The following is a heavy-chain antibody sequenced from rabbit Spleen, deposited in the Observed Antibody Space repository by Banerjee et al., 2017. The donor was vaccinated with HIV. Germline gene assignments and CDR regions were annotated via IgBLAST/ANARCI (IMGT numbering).Heavy chain of an antibody. J-gene: IGHJ6*01. CDR1: GFSFSSSGY. Sequence: QSLEESGGDLVKPGASLTLTCTASGFSFSSSGYICWVRQAPGEGLDLIVCINTDDTGRSYYASWAKGRFTISKASSTAVTLQMTSLTAADTATYFCARDSSSSFSSYGMDLWGPGTLVTVS. D-gene: IGHD1-1*01. CDR2: INTDDTGRS. CDR3: ARDSSSSFSSYGMDL. V-gene: IGHV1S40*01.